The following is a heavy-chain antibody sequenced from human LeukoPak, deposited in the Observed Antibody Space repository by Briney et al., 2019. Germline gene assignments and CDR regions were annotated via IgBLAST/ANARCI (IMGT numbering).Heavy chain of an antibody. Sequence: ASVKVSCNASGYTFTGYYMHWVRQAAGQGLEWMGWINPNRGGTNYAQKFQCRVTMTRDTSISTAYMELSRMRSDETAVYYCASLRPRGAPFDYWGQGTLVTVSS. CDR1: GYTFTGYY. CDR3: ASLRPRGAPFDY. CDR2: INPNRGGT. D-gene: IGHD1-26*01. V-gene: IGHV1-2*02. J-gene: IGHJ4*02.